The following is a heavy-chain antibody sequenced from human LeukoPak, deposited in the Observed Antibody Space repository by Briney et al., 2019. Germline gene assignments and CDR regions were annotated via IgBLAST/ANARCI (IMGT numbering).Heavy chain of an antibody. D-gene: IGHD6-13*01. J-gene: IGHJ5*02. CDR1: GGSISSYY. CDR3: ARDRSSSWYYWFDP. V-gene: IGHV4-4*07. CDR2: IYSSGSI. Sequence: SETLSLTCTVSGGSISSYYWSWLRQPAGKGLEWIGRIYSSGSINYNPSLKSRVTMSVHTSKNQFSLKLSSVTAADTAVYYCARDRSSSWYYWFDPWGQGTLVTVSS.